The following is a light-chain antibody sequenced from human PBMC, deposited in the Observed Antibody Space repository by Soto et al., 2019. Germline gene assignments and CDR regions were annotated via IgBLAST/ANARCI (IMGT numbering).Light chain of an antibody. J-gene: IGKJ5*01. CDR3: QQFNSYIT. Sequence: AIQLTQSPSSLSASVGDRVTITCRASQGISSALAWYQQKPGKAPKLLIYDASSLESGVPSRFSSSGSGTDFTLTISSLQPEDFATYYCQQFNSYITFGQGTRLEIK. V-gene: IGKV1-13*02. CDR2: DAS. CDR1: QGISSA.